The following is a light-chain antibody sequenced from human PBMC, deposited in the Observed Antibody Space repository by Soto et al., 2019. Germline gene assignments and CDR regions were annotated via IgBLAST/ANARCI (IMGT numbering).Light chain of an antibody. CDR3: QQRSNWPPT. CDR1: QSVNIY. J-gene: IGKJ4*01. V-gene: IGKV3-11*01. CDR2: DAS. Sequence: EVVLTQSPATLSLSPGESATLSCRASQSVNIYLAWYQQKPGQAPRLLIYDASNRATGIPARFSGSGSGTDFTLTINSLEPEDFAVYYCQQRSNWPPTFGGGTKVDIK.